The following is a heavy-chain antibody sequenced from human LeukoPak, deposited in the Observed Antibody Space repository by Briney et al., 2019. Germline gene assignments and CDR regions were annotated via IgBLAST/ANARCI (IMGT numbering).Heavy chain of an antibody. D-gene: IGHD7-27*01. CDR2: IKSKTDGGTT. J-gene: IGHJ4*02. CDR3: GNWEGIDVVPNREDD. Sequence: GGSLRLSCAASGFTFSNAWLSWVRPALGRGRGGGGRIKSKTDGGTTDYAAPANARFTISTDNLKNSVYPQMNSLRSEDTAVYFCGNWEGIDVVPNREDDWGQGILVTVSS. V-gene: IGHV3-15*01. CDR1: GFTFSNAW.